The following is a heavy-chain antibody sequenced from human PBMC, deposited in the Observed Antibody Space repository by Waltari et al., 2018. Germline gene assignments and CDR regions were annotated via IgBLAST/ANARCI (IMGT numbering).Heavy chain of an antibody. CDR3: ARVHSSSSGYYYYYYMDV. J-gene: IGHJ6*03. V-gene: IGHV1-69*12. Sequence: QVQLVQSGAEVKKPGSSVKVSCKASGGTFSSYAISWVRQAPGQGLEWMGGSLPIFGTANYAQKCQGRVTITADESTSTAYMELSSLRSEDTAVYYCARVHSSSSGYYYYYYMDVWGKGTTVTVSS. D-gene: IGHD6-6*01. CDR1: GGTFSSYA. CDR2: SLPIFGTA.